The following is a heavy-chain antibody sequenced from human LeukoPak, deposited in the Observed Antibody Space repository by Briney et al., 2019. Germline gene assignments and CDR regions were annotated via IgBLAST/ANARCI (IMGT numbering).Heavy chain of an antibody. D-gene: IGHD1-26*01. CDR2: IIPIFGTA. J-gene: IGHJ4*02. V-gene: IGHV1-69*01. Sequence: ASVKVSCKASGGTFSSYAISWVRQAPGQGLEWMGGIIPIFGTANYAQKFQGRVTITADESTSTAYMELSSLRSEDTAVYYCARDLVGATTGVDYWGQGTLVTVSS. CDR1: GGTFSSYA. CDR3: ARDLVGATTGVDY.